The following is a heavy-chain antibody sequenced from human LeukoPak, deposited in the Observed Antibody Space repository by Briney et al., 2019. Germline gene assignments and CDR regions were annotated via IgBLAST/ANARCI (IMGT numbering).Heavy chain of an antibody. CDR2: ISSSSSYI. Sequence: PGGSLRLSCAASGFTFSSYSMNWVRQAPGKGLEWVSSISSSSSYIYYADSVKGRFTISRDNAKNSLYLQMNSLRAEDTAVYYCARDPYYGSGSSIENWFDPWGQGTLVTVSS. CDR1: GFTFSSYS. CDR3: ARDPYYGSGSSIENWFDP. V-gene: IGHV3-21*01. J-gene: IGHJ5*02. D-gene: IGHD3-10*01.